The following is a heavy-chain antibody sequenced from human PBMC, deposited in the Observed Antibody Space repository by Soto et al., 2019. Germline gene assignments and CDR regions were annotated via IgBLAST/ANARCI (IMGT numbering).Heavy chain of an antibody. J-gene: IGHJ4*02. Sequence: QVQLVQSGAEVKKPGPSVKVSCKASGGTFSSYAISWVRQAPGQGLEWMGGIIPIFGTANYAQKFQGRVTITADESTSTAYMELSSLRSEDTGVYYCARSRLGGSNIKAPIDYWGQGTLVTVSS. CDR2: IIPIFGTA. V-gene: IGHV1-69*01. D-gene: IGHD3-10*01. CDR3: ARSRLGGSNIKAPIDY. CDR1: GGTFSSYA.